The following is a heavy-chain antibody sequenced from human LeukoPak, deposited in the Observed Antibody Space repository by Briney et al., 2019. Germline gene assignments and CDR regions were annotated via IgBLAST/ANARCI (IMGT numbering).Heavy chain of an antibody. CDR1: GFTFSRSW. CDR2: INPDGSSR. Sequence: GGSLRLSCAASGFTFSRSWMHWVRRAPGKGLVWVSRINPDGSSRSYADSVKGRFSISRDNANNTLYLQMNSLRAEDTAVYYCARDPYYYDSSGYLGFDYWGQGTLVTVSS. D-gene: IGHD3-22*01. CDR3: ARDPYYYDSSGYLGFDY. V-gene: IGHV3-74*01. J-gene: IGHJ4*02.